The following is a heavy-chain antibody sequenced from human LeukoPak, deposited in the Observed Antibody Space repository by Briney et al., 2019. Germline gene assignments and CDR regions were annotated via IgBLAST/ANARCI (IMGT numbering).Heavy chain of an antibody. CDR3: ARVARETEDEVGFLFDY. Sequence: ASVKVSCKASGYTFTSYYMHWARQAPGRGLEWMGIINPSGGSTSYAQKFQGRVTMTRDTSTSTVYMELSSLRSEDTAVYYCARVARETEDEVGFLFDYWGQGTLVTVSS. V-gene: IGHV1-46*01. CDR2: INPSGGST. J-gene: IGHJ4*02. D-gene: IGHD1-26*01. CDR1: GYTFTSYY.